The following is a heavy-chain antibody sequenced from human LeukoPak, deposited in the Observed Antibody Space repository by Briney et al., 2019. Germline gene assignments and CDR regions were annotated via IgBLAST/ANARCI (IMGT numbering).Heavy chain of an antibody. J-gene: IGHJ5*02. CDR1: GFTFSSYT. CDR3: ARGTADITAPYH. CDR2: IRGSGEGI. Sequence: GGSLRLSCAASGFTFSSYTMSWVRQGPGKGLEWLSRIRGSGEGIYYTDSVRGRVTISRDNSTNTLYLQMNRLRDEDTAVYYCARGTADITAPYHWGQGTLVTVSS. V-gene: IGHV3-23*01. D-gene: IGHD2-8*02.